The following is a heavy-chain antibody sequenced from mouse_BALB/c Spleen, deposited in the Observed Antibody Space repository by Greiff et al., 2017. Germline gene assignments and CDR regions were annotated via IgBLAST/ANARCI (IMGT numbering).Heavy chain of an antibody. CDR1: GYPFTSYW. J-gene: IGHJ4*01. D-gene: IGHD1-2*01. Sequence: VQLQQSGADLAKPGASVKMSCQASGYPFTSYWMHWVKQRPGQGLEWIGYINPSTGYTEYNQKFKDKATLTADKSSSTTYMQLSSLTSEDSAVYYCARTARYAMDYWGEGTSVTVSA. CDR3: ARTARYAMDY. V-gene: IGHV1-7*01. CDR2: INPSTGYT.